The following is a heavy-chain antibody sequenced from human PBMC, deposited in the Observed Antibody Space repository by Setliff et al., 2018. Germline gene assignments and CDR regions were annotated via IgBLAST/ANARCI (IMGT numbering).Heavy chain of an antibody. D-gene: IGHD6-13*01. V-gene: IGHV4-34*01. CDR2: INHSGNT. J-gene: IGHJ4*02. Sequence: ETLSLTCAVYGGSFSGYYWSWIRQPPGKGLEWIGEINHSGNTNYNPSLKSRVTISVDTSKNQFALKLSSVTAADTAVYYCAANPGIAAGGDFDYWGQGILVTVSS. CDR3: AANPGIAAGGDFDY. CDR1: GGSFSGYY.